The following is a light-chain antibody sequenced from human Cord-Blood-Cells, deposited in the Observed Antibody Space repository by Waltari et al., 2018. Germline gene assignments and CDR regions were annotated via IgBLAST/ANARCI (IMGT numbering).Light chain of an antibody. Sequence: QSALTQPASVSGSPGQSITISCTGTSSDVGSYNLVSWYQQHPGKAPKLMIYEVSKRPSGVANRFSGSKSGNTASLTISVLQAEDEADYYCCSYAGSSTYWVFGGGTKLTVL. CDR2: EVS. V-gene: IGLV2-23*02. J-gene: IGLJ3*02. CDR1: SSDVGSYNL. CDR3: CSYAGSSTYWV.